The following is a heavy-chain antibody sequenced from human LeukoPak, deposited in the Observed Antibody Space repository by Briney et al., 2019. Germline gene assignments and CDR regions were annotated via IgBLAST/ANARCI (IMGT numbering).Heavy chain of an antibody. Sequence: SQTLSLTCAISGDSVSSNSAAWNWIRQSPSRGLEWLGRTYYRSKWYNDYAVSVKSRITINPDTSKNQFSLQLNSVTPEDTAVYYCARTPENWNYHWGYYYYYGMDVWGQGTTVTVSS. D-gene: IGHD1-7*01. CDR2: TYYRSKWYN. J-gene: IGHJ6*02. CDR1: GDSVSSNSAA. CDR3: ARTPENWNYHWGYYYYYGMDV. V-gene: IGHV6-1*01.